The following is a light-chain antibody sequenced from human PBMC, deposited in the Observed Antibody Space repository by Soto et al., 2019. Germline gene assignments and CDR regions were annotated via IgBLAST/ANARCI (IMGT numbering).Light chain of an antibody. V-gene: IGLV1-44*01. CDR1: RSNIGSNT. CDR3: AAWDDSLNGWV. CDR2: NNS. Sequence: QSVLTQPPSASGTPGQRVTISCSGSRSNIGSNTVNWYQQVPGTAPKLLIYNNSQRPSGVPDRFSGSKSGTAASLAISGLQSEDAADYDCAAWDDSLNGWVFGGGTKVTAL. J-gene: IGLJ3*02.